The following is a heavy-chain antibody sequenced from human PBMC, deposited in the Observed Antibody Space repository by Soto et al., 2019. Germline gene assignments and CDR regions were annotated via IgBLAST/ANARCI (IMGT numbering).Heavy chain of an antibody. D-gene: IGHD5-12*01. CDR1: GYTFSKYW. CDR3: ARQGCEYISMSDY. CDR2: IYPGDSDA. J-gene: IGHJ4*02. V-gene: IGHV5-51*01. Sequence: SGESLKIYCKGSGYTFSKYWIGWVRQTPGKGLEWMGMIYPGDSDARYSPSFEGQVTFSVDKSINTAYLQWNSLKASDTAMYYCARQGCEYISMSDYWGQGTLVTVSS.